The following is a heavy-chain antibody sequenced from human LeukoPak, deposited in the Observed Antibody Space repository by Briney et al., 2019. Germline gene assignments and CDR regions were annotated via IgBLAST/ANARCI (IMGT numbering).Heavy chain of an antibody. CDR3: AREKGGESAPDY. V-gene: IGHV4-39*07. Sequence: SETLSLTCTVSGGSISGSSYYWGWIRQPPGKGLEWIGSIYYSGSTYYNPSLKSRVTISVDTSKNQFSLKLSSVAAADTAVYYCAREKGGESAPDYWGQGTLVTVSS. CDR1: GGSISGSSYY. D-gene: IGHD2-21*01. J-gene: IGHJ4*02. CDR2: IYYSGST.